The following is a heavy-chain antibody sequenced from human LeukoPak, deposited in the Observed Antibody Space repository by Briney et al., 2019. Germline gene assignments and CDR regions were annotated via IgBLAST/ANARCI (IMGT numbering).Heavy chain of an antibody. J-gene: IGHJ4*02. V-gene: IGHV4-34*01. CDR3: AGARYSSSPGADY. CDR2: INHSGST. Sequence: SETLSPTCAVYGGSFSGYYWSWIRQPPGKGLEWIGEINHSGSTNYNPSLKSRVTISVDTSKNQFSLKLSSVTAADTAVYYCAGARYSSSPGADYWGQGTLVTVSS. CDR1: GGSFSGYY. D-gene: IGHD6-6*01.